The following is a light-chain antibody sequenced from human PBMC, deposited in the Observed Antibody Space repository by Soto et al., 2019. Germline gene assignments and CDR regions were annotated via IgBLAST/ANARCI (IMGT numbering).Light chain of an antibody. J-gene: IGKJ1*01. CDR2: GTS. Sequence: EIVLTQPPGTLSLSPGERATLSCRASQSLNSGYLAWYQQKPGQAPRLLMSGTSSRGIGISDRFSGSGSGTDFTLTISRLEPEDFAVYYCQQYGSSPTFGQGTKVEI. V-gene: IGKV3-20*01. CDR1: QSLNSGY. CDR3: QQYGSSPT.